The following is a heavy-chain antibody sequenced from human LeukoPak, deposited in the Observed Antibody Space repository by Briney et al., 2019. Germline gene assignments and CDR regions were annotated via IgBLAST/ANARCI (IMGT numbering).Heavy chain of an antibody. J-gene: IGHJ4*02. D-gene: IGHD3-16*02. V-gene: IGHV1-2*02. CDR2: INPNSGGT. CDR1: GYTFTGYY. Sequence: ASVKVSCKXSGYTFTGYYMHWVRQAPGQGLEWMGWINPNSGGTNYAQKFQGRVTMTRDTSISTAYMELSRLRSDDTAVYYCARGRLRLGELSFDYWGQGTLVTVSS. CDR3: ARGRLRLGELSFDY.